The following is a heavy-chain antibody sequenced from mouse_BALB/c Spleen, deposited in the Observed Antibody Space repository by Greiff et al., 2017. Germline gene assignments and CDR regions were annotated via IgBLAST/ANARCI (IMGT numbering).Heavy chain of an antibody. V-gene: IGHV1-15*01. D-gene: IGHD2-10*02. Sequence: VQLQQSGAELVRPGASVTLSCKASGYTFTDYEMHWVKQTPVHGLEWIGAIDPETGGTAYNQKFKGKATLTADKSSSTAYMELRSLTSEDSAVYYCTRRRYGNAMDYWGQGTSVTVSS. CDR2: IDPETGGT. CDR1: GYTFTDYE. J-gene: IGHJ4*01. CDR3: TRRRYGNAMDY.